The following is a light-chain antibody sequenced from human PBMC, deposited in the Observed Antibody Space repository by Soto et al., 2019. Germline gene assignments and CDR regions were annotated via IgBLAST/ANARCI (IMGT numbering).Light chain of an antibody. Sequence: ALPLTQSPSSLSASVGDRVTITCRASQGISSALAWYQQKPGKAPKLLIYDASSLESGVPSRFSGSGSGTDFTLTISSLQPEDFATYYCQQFNSFFGPGTKVDIK. CDR1: QGISSA. CDR2: DAS. J-gene: IGKJ3*01. CDR3: QQFNSF. V-gene: IGKV1-13*02.